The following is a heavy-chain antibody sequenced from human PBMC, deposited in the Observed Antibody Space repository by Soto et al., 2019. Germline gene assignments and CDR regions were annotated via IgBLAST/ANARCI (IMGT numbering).Heavy chain of an antibody. J-gene: IGHJ4*02. CDR1: GGSISSSSYY. Sequence: SETLSLTCTVSGGSISSSSYYWGWIRQPPGKGLEWIGSIYYSGSTYYNPSLKSRVTMSLDTSKNQFSLKLSSVTAADTAVYFCARDSLYSGSLDYWGRGPLVT. CDR3: ARDSLYSGSLDY. V-gene: IGHV4-39*07. CDR2: IYYSGST. D-gene: IGHD1-26*01.